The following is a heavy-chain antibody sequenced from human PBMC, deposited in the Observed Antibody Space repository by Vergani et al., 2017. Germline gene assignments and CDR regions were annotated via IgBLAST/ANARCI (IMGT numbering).Heavy chain of an antibody. CDR2: ISYDGSNT. CDR3: VKEKIDLGSYFFDS. V-gene: IGHV3-33*03. CDR1: GFKFSQFG. D-gene: IGHD2/OR15-2a*01. J-gene: IGHJ4*01. Sequence: QVQLVESGGGVVQPGTSLRLSCEASGFKFSQFGMHWVRQGPGKGLEWVAFISYDGSNTQYADAEKGRVTISRDNSKNTVFLQMHSLRAEDTAIYYCVKEKIDLGSYFFDSWGHGILVTVSS.